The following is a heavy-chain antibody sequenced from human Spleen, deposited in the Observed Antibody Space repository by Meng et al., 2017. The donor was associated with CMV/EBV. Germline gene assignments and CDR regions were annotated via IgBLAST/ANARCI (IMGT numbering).Heavy chain of an antibody. Sequence: SETLSLTCTVSGASISSGSYFWDWIRQSPGKGLEWIGSLSYGGSIYYNSSLKSRVTISVDMSKNQITLRLRSVTAADTAVYYCARDQPYSSSVDYWGQGTLVTVSS. CDR3: ARDQPYSSSVDY. D-gene: IGHD6-6*01. CDR2: LSYGGSI. CDR1: GASISSGSYF. V-gene: IGHV4-39*06. J-gene: IGHJ4*02.